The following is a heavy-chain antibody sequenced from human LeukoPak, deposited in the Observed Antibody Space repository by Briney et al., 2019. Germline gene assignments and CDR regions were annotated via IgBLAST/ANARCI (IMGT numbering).Heavy chain of an antibody. D-gene: IGHD6-13*01. CDR2: ISGDGDSA. V-gene: IGHV3-43*02. CDR3: AKDSLEAAGNFDY. CDR1: GFTFSDSA. Sequence: GESLRLSCAASGFTFSDSAMTWVRQAPGKGLEWVTLISGDGDSAYYADSVKGRFTISRDNSKNSLYLQMNSLRTEDTALYYCAKDSLEAAGNFDYWGQGTLVTV. J-gene: IGHJ4*02.